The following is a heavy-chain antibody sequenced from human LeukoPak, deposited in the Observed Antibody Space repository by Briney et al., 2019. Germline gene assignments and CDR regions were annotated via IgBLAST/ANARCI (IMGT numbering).Heavy chain of an antibody. V-gene: IGHV3-48*04. Sequence: GGSLRLSCAASGFTFSNYPMNWVRQTPGKGLQWISYISRSSSPIYYADSVRGRFTISRDNAKNSLFLQMNSLRGDDTAVYYCVKDLPVLQSWGQGTLVTVSS. CDR2: ISRSSSPI. J-gene: IGHJ5*02. D-gene: IGHD3-16*01. CDR1: GFTFSNYP. CDR3: VKDLPVLQS.